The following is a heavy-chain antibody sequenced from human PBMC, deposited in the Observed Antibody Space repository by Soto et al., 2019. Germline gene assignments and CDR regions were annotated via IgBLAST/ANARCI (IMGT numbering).Heavy chain of an antibody. V-gene: IGHV1-69*13. CDR1: GGTFSSYA. CDR2: IIPIFGTA. CDR3: ARCDRITIFGVVPYYMDV. D-gene: IGHD3-3*01. Sequence: EASVKVSCKASGGTFSSYAISWVRQAPGQGLEWMGGIIPIFGTANYAQKFQGRVTITADESTSTAYMELSSLRSEDTAVYYCARCDRITIFGVVPYYMDVWGKGTTVTVSS. J-gene: IGHJ6*03.